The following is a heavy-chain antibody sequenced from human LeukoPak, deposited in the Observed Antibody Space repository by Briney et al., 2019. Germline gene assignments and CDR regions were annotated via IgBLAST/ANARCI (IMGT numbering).Heavy chain of an antibody. D-gene: IGHD2-2*01. J-gene: IGHJ3*02. CDR3: ARGPPLLFIVVVPAAGFDAFDI. CDR1: GGSFSGYY. V-gene: IGHV4-34*01. Sequence: SETLSLTCAVYGGSFSGYYWSWIRQPPGKGLEWIGEINHSGSTNYNPSLKSRVTISVDTSKNQFSLKLSSVTAADTAVYYCARGPPLLFIVVVPAAGFDAFDIWGQGTMVTVS. CDR2: INHSGST.